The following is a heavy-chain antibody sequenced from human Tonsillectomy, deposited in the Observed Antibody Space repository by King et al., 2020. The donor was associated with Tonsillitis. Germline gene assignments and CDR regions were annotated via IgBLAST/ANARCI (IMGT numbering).Heavy chain of an antibody. CDR1: GFRFSSYG. J-gene: IGHJ4*02. CDR3: TGPAASSWYDY. Sequence: VQLVESGGGVVQPGGSLRLSCVASGFRFSSYGMHWVRQAPGKGLEWVTFTRYDGSAKYYADSVKGRFTISRDNSKNTLYLEMNGLRVEDTAVYYCTGPAASSWYDYWGQGPLDTVSS. V-gene: IGHV3-30*02. CDR2: TRYDGSAK. D-gene: IGHD6-13*01.